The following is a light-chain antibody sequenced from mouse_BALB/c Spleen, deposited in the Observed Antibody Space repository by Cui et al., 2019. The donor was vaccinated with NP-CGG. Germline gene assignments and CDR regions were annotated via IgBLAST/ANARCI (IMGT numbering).Light chain of an antibody. CDR1: TGAVTTSNY. J-gene: IGLJ1*01. Sequence: QAVVTQVSALTTSPGETVTLTCRSSTGAVTTSNYANWVQEKPNHLFTGLIGGTNNRPPGVPARFSGSLIGDKAALTITGAQTEDEATYFCALWYSNHWVFGGGTKLTVL. V-gene: IGLV1*01. CDR2: GTN. CDR3: ALWYSNHWV.